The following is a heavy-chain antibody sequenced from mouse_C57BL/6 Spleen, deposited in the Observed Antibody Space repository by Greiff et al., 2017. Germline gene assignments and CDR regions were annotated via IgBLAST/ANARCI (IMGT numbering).Heavy chain of an antibody. V-gene: IGHV14-4*01. CDR1: GFNIKDDY. D-gene: IGHD2-2*01. J-gene: IGHJ4*01. Sequence: EVQLQQSGAELVRPGASVKLSCTASGFNIKDDYMHWVKQRPGQGLEWIGWIDPENGDTEYASKFQGKATITADTSSNTAYLQLSSLTSEDTAVYYCTYMVRYAMDYWGQGTSVTVSS. CDR2: IDPENGDT. CDR3: TYMVRYAMDY.